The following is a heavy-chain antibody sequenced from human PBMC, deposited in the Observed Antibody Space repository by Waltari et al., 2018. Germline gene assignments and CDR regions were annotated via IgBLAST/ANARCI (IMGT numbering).Heavy chain of an antibody. J-gene: IGHJ3*02. CDR3: ATWRSLIAPFMGGVFEI. Sequence: EVLLVESGGGLVQPGGSLRLSCAASGFTVSGSWMTWVRQAPGKGLEWVANIKQDGSERYYMDSVRGRFTISRDNAKNSLSLQMNSLRAEDTAVYYCATWRSLIAPFMGGVFEIWGHGTMVTVSS. D-gene: IGHD3-16*01. CDR1: GFTVSGSW. V-gene: IGHV3-7*01. CDR2: IKQDGSER.